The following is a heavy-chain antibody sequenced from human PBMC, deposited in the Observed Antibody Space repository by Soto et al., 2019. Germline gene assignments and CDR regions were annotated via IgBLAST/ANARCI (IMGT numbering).Heavy chain of an antibody. CDR2: ISARGGSS. D-gene: IGHD5-12*01. V-gene: IGHV3-23*01. Sequence: EVQLLESGGGLVQPGGSLRLSCAASGFSFSSYAMVWVRQAPGKGLEWVSVISARGGSSYFADSVKGRFTISRDNSKNVLSREMNSLRAEDTARYCCAKGSIEYSASVDNWGQGTLVLVSS. CDR1: GFSFSSYA. J-gene: IGHJ4*02. CDR3: AKGSIEYSASVDN.